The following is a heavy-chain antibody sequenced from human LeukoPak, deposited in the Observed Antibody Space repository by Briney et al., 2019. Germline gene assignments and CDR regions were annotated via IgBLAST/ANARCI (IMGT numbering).Heavy chain of an antibody. V-gene: IGHV4-59*11. J-gene: IGHJ4*02. CDR3: ARGPTGDGYGYYFDY. Sequence: SETLSLTCTVSGASISGRYWSWIRQPPGKGLEWIVYIYYSGSTNYNPSLKSRVTISIDTPKNQFSLKLSSVTAADTAVYYCARGPTGDGYGYYFDYWGQGTLVTVSS. D-gene: IGHD5-24*01. CDR1: GASISGRY. CDR2: IYYSGST.